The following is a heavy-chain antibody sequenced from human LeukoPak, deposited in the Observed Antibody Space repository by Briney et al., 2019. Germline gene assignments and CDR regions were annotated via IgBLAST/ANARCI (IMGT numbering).Heavy chain of an antibody. D-gene: IGHD3-3*01. CDR3: PRINTYDFWSGLSWFDP. CDR2: IYYSGST. Sequence: SETLSLTCTVSGGSISSYYWSWIRQPPGKGLEWIGYIYYSGSTNYNPSLKSRVTISVDTSKNQFSLKLSSVTAADTAVYYCPRINTYDFWSGLSWFDPWGQGTLVTVSS. J-gene: IGHJ5*02. CDR1: GGSISSYY. V-gene: IGHV4-59*01.